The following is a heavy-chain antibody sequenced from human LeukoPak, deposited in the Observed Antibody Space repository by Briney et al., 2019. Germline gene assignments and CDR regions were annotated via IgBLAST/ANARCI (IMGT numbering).Heavy chain of an antibody. J-gene: IGHJ4*02. CDR3: TAGFPFHY. D-gene: IGHD1-14*01. CDR1: GFTSSNAW. Sequence: GGSLRLSCAASGFTSSNAWVSWVRQAPGKGLEWVGRIKSKTDGGTIDYAAPVKGRFTISRDDSKNTLYLQMNGLKTEDTAVYYYTAGFPFHYWGQGSKPTVSS. V-gene: IGHV3-15*01. CDR2: IKSKTDGGTI.